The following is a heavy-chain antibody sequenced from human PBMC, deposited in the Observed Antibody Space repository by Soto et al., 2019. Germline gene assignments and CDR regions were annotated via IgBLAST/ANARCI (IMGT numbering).Heavy chain of an antibody. Sequence: PSETLSLTCTVSGGSISSSSYYWGWIRQPPGKGLEWIGSIYYSGSTYYNPSLKSRLTISRDNSKNTLYLQMNSLRAEDTAVYYCARDSYYDFWSGYYGNWFDPWGQGTLVTVS. J-gene: IGHJ5*02. CDR2: IYYSGST. CDR1: GGSISSSSYY. V-gene: IGHV4-39*02. CDR3: ARDSYYDFWSGYYGNWFDP. D-gene: IGHD3-3*01.